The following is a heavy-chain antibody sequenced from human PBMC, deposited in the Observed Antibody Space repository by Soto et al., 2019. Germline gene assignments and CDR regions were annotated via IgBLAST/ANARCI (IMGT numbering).Heavy chain of an antibody. J-gene: IGHJ4*02. V-gene: IGHV5-10-1*01. Sequence: GDSLKISCKGSGYSFAGYWITWVRQKPGKGLEWMGRIDPSDSQTYYSPSFRGHVTISATKSITTVFLQWSSLRASDTAMYDCARGGVSTRTVDYWGQGTPVTVSS. CDR3: ARGGVSTRTVDY. CDR1: GYSFAGYW. CDR2: IDPSDSQT. D-gene: IGHD3-3*01.